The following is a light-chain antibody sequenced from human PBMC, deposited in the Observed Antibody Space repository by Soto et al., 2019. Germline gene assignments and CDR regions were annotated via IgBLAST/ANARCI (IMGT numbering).Light chain of an antibody. CDR1: QSVSSN. V-gene: IGKV3-15*01. J-gene: IGKJ5*01. CDR2: GAS. Sequence: EIVMTQSPATLSVSPGERATLSCRASQSVSSNLAWYQPKPGQAPRLRIYGASTRATRIPARFSGSGSGTEFTLTISSLQSEDFSVYYCQQYNNWLITFGQGTRLEIK. CDR3: QQYNNWLIT.